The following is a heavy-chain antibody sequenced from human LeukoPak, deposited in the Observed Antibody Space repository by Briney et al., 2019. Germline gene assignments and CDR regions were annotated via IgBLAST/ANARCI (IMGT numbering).Heavy chain of an antibody. D-gene: IGHD2-2*01. CDR2: IYTSGST. CDR3: ARDWRPYCSSTSCYYYYYMDV. Sequence: PSETLSLTCTVSGGSISSYYWSWIRQPAGKGLEWIGRIYTSGSTNYNPSLKSRVTMSVDTSKNQSSLKLSSVTAADTAVYYCARDWRPYCSSTSCYYYYYMDVWGKGTTVTVSS. V-gene: IGHV4-4*07. CDR1: GGSISSYY. J-gene: IGHJ6*03.